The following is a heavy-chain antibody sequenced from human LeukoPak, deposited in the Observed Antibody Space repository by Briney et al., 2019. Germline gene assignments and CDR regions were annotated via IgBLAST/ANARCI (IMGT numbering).Heavy chain of an antibody. CDR3: AKGRGYSYGLPFLY. D-gene: IGHD5-18*01. V-gene: IGHV3-30*02. CDR2: IRYDGSNK. CDR1: GFTFSSYG. Sequence: GGSLRLSCAATGFTFSSYGMHWVRQAPGKGLEWVAFIRYDGSNKYYADSVKGRFTISRDNSKNTLYLQMNSLRAEDTAVYYCAKGRGYSYGLPFLYWGQGTLVTVSS. J-gene: IGHJ4*02.